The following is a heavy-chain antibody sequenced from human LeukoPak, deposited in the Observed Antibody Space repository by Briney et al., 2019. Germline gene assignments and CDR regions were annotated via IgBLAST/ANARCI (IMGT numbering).Heavy chain of an antibody. Sequence: SETLSLTCTVSGGSISSYYWSWIRQPPGKGLEWIGYIYYSGSTNYNPSLKSRVTVSVDTSKNQFSLKLSSVTAADTAVYYCARQGRRGDFDYWGQGTLVTVSS. CDR2: IYYSGST. D-gene: IGHD1-26*01. CDR3: ARQGRRGDFDY. J-gene: IGHJ4*02. CDR1: GGSISSYY. V-gene: IGHV4-59*08.